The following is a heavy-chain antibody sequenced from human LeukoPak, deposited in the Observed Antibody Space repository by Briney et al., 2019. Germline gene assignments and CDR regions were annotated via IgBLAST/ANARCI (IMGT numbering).Heavy chain of an antibody. CDR2: INPSGGST. CDR3: AGEGQHNWFDP. D-gene: IGHD6-13*01. J-gene: IGHJ5*02. V-gene: IGHV1-46*01. CDR1: GYTFTSYY. Sequence: GPVKVSCKASGYTFTSYYMHWVRQAPGQGLEWMGIINPSGGSTSYAQKFQGRVTMTRDTSTSTVYMELSSLRSEDTAVYYCAGEGQHNWFDPWGQGTLVTVSS.